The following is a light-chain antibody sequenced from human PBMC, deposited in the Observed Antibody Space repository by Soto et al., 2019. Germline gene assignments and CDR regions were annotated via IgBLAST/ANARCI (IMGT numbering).Light chain of an antibody. CDR3: SSYTSSNSYV. J-gene: IGLJ1*01. CDR2: DVN. V-gene: IGLV2-14*03. Sequence: QSVLTQPASVSGSPGQSIAISCTGSSSDVGGYKYVPWYQQHPGKAPKLMIYDVNNRPSGVSDRFSGSKSGNTASLTISGLQSEDEADYYCSSYTSSNSYVFGTGTKVTDL. CDR1: SSDVGGYKY.